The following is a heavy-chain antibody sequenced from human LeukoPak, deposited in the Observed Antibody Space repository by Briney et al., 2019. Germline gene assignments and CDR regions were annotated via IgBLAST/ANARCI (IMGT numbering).Heavy chain of an antibody. J-gene: IGHJ4*02. V-gene: IGHV3-23*01. CDR2: ISGSGGST. CDR3: AKSIAALPGIDY. Sequence: GGSLRLSCAASGFTFSGYGMSWVRQAPGKGLEWVSAISGSGGSTYYADSVKGRFTISRDNSKNTLYLQMNSLRAEDTAVYYCAKSIAALPGIDYWGQGTLVTVSS. CDR1: GFTFSGYG. D-gene: IGHD6-6*01.